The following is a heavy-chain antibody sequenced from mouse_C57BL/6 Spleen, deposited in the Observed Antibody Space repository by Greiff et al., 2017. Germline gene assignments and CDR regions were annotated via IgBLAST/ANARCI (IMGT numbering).Heavy chain of an antibody. CDR2: INPSTGGT. V-gene: IGHV1-42*01. J-gene: IGHJ2*01. CDR1: GYSFTGYY. D-gene: IGHD1-1*01. CDR3: ARYSGSSVFDY. Sequence: EVKLQESGPELVKPGASVKISCKASGYSFTGYYMNWVKQSPEKSLEWIGEINPSTGGTTYNQKFKAKATLTVDKSSSTAYMQLKSLTSEDSAVYYSARYSGSSVFDYWGEDTTLTVSS.